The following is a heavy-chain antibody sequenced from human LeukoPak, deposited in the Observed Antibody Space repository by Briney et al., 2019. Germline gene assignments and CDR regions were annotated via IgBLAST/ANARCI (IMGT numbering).Heavy chain of an antibody. D-gene: IGHD5/OR15-5a*01. J-gene: IGHJ4*02. Sequence: PGGSLRLSCAASGFILRAYEMNGVRQAPGKGLWWGSYISVPSIQYADSVNGRVTISIDPANNYLYLQMHSLRAADTAVYYCASRRVAVSTSRAFDYWGQGTLVTVSS. V-gene: IGHV3-48*03. CDR2: ISVPSI. CDR3: ASRRVAVSTSRAFDY. CDR1: GFILRAYE.